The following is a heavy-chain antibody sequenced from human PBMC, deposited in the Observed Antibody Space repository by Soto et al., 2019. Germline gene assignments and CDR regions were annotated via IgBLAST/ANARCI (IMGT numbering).Heavy chain of an antibody. CDR2: ISSSSSTI. CDR3: ARVATYGDSDY. CDR1: GFTFSSYS. D-gene: IGHD4-17*01. Sequence: LRLSCAASGFTFSSYSMNWVRQAPGKGLEWVSYISSSSSTIYYADSVKGRFTISRDNAKNSLYLQMNSLGAEDTAVYYCARVATYGDSDYWGQGTLVTVSS. J-gene: IGHJ4*02. V-gene: IGHV3-48*01.